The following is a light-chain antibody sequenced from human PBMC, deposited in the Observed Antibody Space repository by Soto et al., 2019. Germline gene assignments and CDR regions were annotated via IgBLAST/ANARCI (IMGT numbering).Light chain of an antibody. CDR1: QSISSY. CDR2: AAS. J-gene: IGKJ5*01. CDR3: QQSYSTPPIT. V-gene: IGKV1-39*01. Sequence: DIQMTQARSSLSASVGDRVTITCRGSQSISSYLNFYQQKPGKAPKLLIYAASSLQSGVPSRFSGSGSGTDFTPTISSLQPEDFATYYCQQSYSTPPITFGQGTRLEIK.